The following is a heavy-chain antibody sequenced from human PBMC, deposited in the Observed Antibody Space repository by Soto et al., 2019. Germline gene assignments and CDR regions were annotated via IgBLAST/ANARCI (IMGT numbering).Heavy chain of an antibody. CDR1: GFSISSGYY. D-gene: IGHD3-22*01. CDR2: ISQSGTT. Sequence: SETLSLTCAVSGFSISSGYYWVWTRQPPRKGPQRLGSISQSGTTYYNPSVTWRVTISVETSKNQFSLKMSSVTAAATAVYYCGRDSSSYYWFERWRKGSLGRVSS. V-gene: IGHV4-38-2*02. CDR3: GRDSSSYYWFER. J-gene: IGHJ5*02.